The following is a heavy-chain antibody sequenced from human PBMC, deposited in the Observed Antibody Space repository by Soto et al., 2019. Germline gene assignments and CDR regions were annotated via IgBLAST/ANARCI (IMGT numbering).Heavy chain of an antibody. CDR3: AARACYYDSSGYFDY. D-gene: IGHD3-22*01. CDR2: ISGSGGST. J-gene: IGHJ4*02. Sequence: EVQLLESGGGLVQPGGSLRLSCAASGFTFSSYAMSWVRQAPGKGLEWVSAISGSGGSTYYADSVKGRFTISRDNSKNTLYLKMNCLRAEETAVYYCAARACYYDSSGYFDYWGQGPLVTVSS. CDR1: GFTFSSYA. V-gene: IGHV3-23*01.